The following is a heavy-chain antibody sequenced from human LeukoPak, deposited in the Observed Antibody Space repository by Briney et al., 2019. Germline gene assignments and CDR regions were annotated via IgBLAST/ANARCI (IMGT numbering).Heavy chain of an antibody. CDR1: GFTFSSYT. CDR3: AKGSSAGRPYYFDY. D-gene: IGHD3-10*01. CDR2: ISHTSEYT. V-gene: IGHV3-23*01. Sequence: GGSLRLSCAASGFTFSSYTMSWVRQAPGKGLEWVSAISHTSEYTYHADSVKGRFTISRDNSKNTLYLQMNSLRAEDTAMYYCAKGSSAGRPYYFDYWGQGALVTVSS. J-gene: IGHJ4*02.